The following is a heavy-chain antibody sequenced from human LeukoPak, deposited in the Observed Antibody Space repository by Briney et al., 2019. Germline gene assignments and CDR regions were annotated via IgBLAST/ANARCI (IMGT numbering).Heavy chain of an antibody. Sequence: GASVKVSCKASGGTFSSYAISWVRQAPGQGLEWMGRIIPILGIANYAQKFQGRVTITADKSTSTAYMELSSLRSEDTAVYYRARVPGGDWGYYFDYWGQGTPVTVSS. CDR3: ARVPGGDWGYYFDY. V-gene: IGHV1-69*04. CDR2: IIPILGIA. CDR1: GGTFSSYA. J-gene: IGHJ4*02. D-gene: IGHD2-21*02.